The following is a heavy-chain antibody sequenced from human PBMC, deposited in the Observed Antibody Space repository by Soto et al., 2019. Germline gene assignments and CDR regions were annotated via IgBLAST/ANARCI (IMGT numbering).Heavy chain of an antibody. Sequence: ASVKVSCKTPGYIFTSYFLHWVRQGPGQGLEWMGIINPSGGGTSYAQKFQGRVTMTRDTSTSTVYMELSSLRYEDTAVYYCASRYCSGGTCTGLDPWGQGTLVTVSS. D-gene: IGHD2-15*01. CDR2: INPSGGGT. CDR3: ASRYCSGGTCTGLDP. J-gene: IGHJ5*02. V-gene: IGHV1-46*03. CDR1: GYIFTSYF.